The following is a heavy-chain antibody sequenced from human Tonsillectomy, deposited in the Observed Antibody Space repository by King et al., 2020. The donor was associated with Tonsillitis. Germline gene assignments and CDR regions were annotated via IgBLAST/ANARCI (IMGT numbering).Heavy chain of an antibody. Sequence: VQLVQSGAEVKKPGESLKISCKGSGYIFTSNWISWVRQMSGKGLEWMGIIYPGDFDTRYSPSFQGQVTISADKSISTAYLQWSSLKASDTAMYYCARGRAGGYEIYDYWGQGTLVTVSS. D-gene: IGHD5-12*01. CDR2: IYPGDFDT. V-gene: IGHV5-51*01. J-gene: IGHJ4*02. CDR3: ARGRAGGYEIYDY. CDR1: GYIFTSNW.